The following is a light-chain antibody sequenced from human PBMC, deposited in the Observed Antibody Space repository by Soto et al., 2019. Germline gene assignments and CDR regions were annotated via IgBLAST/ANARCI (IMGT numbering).Light chain of an antibody. CDR3: SSYTSSSTPRYV. CDR2: DVS. J-gene: IGLJ1*01. CDR1: SSDVGGYNY. Sequence: QSVLTQPASVSGSPGQSITISCTGTSSDVGGYNYASWYQQHPGKAPKLMIYDVSNRPSGVSNRFSGSKSGNTASLTISGLQAEDEADYYCSSYTSSSTPRYVFGTGTKVTVL. V-gene: IGLV2-14*01.